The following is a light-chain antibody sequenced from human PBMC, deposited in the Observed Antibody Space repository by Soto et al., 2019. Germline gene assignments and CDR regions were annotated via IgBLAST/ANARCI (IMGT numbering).Light chain of an antibody. J-gene: IGKJ4*01. CDR1: QGIDNW. Sequence: DIQMTQSPSSVSASVGDSVTITCRASQGIDNWLAWYQQKPGMAPKLLISAASNLQSGLPTRFSGNGHGTDFNLTINRLQPEDFAPYFCQQAIHFPLAFGLGTKVE. CDR2: AAS. V-gene: IGKV1-12*01. CDR3: QQAIHFPLA.